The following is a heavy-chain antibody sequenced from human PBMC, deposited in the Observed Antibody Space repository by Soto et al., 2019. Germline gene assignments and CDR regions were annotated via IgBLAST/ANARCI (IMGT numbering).Heavy chain of an antibody. D-gene: IGHD6-13*01. Sequence: SETLSLTCTVSGGSLGSSSYYWGWIRQSPGKGLEWIGNIYYSGNTFYNPPLKSRVTISVDTSKNQFYLHLSSVTAADTAIFYCASIAAPGTTHFDFWGQGTLVTVSS. CDR3: ASIAAPGTTHFDF. CDR1: GGSLGSSSYY. CDR2: IYYSGNT. J-gene: IGHJ4*02. V-gene: IGHV4-39*01.